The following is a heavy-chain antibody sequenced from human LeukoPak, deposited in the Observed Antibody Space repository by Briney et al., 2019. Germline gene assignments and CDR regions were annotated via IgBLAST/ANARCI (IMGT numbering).Heavy chain of an antibody. Sequence: SVKVSCKASGGTFSSYAISWVRQAPGQGLEWMGRIIPIFGIANYAQKFQGRVTITADKSTSTAYMEPSSLRSEDTAVYYCAKGREIAVAGFEDWFDPWGQGTLVTVSS. CDR3: AKGREIAVAGFEDWFDP. CDR1: GGTFSSYA. V-gene: IGHV1-69*04. D-gene: IGHD6-19*01. J-gene: IGHJ5*02. CDR2: IIPIFGIA.